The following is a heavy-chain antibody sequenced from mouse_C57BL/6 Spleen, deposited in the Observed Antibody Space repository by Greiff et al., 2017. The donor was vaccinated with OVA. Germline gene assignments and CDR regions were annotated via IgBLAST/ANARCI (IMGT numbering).Heavy chain of an antibody. CDR2: ISYDGSN. V-gene: IGHV3-6*01. D-gene: IGHD2-3*01. CDR1: GYSITSGYY. CDR3: ARRIYDGYSYYFDY. Sequence: EVQLQESGPGLVKPSQSLSLTCSVTGYSITSGYYWNWIRQFPGNKLEWMGYISYDGSNNYNPSLKNRISITRDTSKNQFFLKLNSVTTEDTATYYCARRIYDGYSYYFDYWGQGTTLTVSS. J-gene: IGHJ2*01.